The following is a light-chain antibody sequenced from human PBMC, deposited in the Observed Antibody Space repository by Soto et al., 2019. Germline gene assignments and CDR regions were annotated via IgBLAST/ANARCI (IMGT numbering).Light chain of an antibody. CDR2: DTS. CDR1: QSITSND. CDR3: QQYGRSPGLFT. J-gene: IGKJ3*01. V-gene: IGKV3-20*01. Sequence: EIVLTQSPGTLSLSPGERATLSCRASQSITSNDLAWYQQKPGQAPRLLIYDTSSRATGIPDRFSGSGSGTDFTLTITRLEPEDFAVYYCQQYGRSPGLFTFGPGTKVDFK.